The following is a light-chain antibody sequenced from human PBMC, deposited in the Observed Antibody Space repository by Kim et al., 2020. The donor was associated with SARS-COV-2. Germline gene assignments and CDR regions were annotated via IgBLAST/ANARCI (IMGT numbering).Light chain of an antibody. J-gene: IGKJ1*01. CDR2: KAS. V-gene: IGKV1-5*03. Sequence: DIQMTQSPSTLSASVGDRATITCQASQSIHNLLDRYQQKSEEALKLLLYKASTLESGVPSTFGGSGSGTEVTLTINSLQTDDFSAYNSQQYYSYRTFGQGTKMDIK. CDR1: QSIHNL. CDR3: QQYYSYRT.